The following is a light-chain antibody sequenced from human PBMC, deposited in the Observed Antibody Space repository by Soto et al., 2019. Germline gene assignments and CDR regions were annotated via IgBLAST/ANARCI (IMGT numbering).Light chain of an antibody. CDR3: QQFDIWPYS. J-gene: IGKJ3*01. CDR1: QSVSARF. V-gene: IGKV3-20*01. CDR2: ATS. Sequence: ELVLTQSPDTLSLSPGERATLSCRASQSVSARFLAWYQHRPGQAPRLLISATSSRAPGIPDRFSGSGSGTDFTLTISSLEPEDVAVYYCQQFDIWPYSFGPGTKLDIK.